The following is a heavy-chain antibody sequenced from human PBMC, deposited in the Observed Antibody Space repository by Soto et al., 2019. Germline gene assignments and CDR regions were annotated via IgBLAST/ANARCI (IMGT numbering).Heavy chain of an antibody. J-gene: IGHJ4*02. V-gene: IGHV3-30-3*01. CDR2: ISYDGTNK. D-gene: IGHD5-12*01. CDR3: ERDSRYSAYDWYFEY. Sequence: GSLRLCCAASGCSLSDYAVYWVRQAPGKGLEWVAVISYDGTNKHYADSVKGRFTISRDNSKNTLYLQMNSLRAEDTAVYYCERDSRYSAYDWYFEYWGQGTLVTVSS. CDR1: GCSLSDYA.